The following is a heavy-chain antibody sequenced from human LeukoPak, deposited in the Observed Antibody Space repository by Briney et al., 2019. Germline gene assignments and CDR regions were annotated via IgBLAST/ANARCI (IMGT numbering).Heavy chain of an antibody. CDR1: GFTLSSNY. V-gene: IGHV3-53*01. Sequence: PGGSLRLSCAASGFTLSSNYMSWVRQAPGKGLEWVSVIYSGGSTYYADSVKGRFTISRDNSKNTLYLQMNSLRAEDTAVYYCARGRVGATVTSPWGQGTLVTVSS. CDR2: IYSGGST. J-gene: IGHJ5*02. D-gene: IGHD4-17*01. CDR3: ARGRVGATVTSP.